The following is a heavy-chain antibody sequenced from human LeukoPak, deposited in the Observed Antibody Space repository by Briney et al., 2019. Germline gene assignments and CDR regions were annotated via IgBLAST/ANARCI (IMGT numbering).Heavy chain of an antibody. J-gene: IGHJ6*02. CDR3: ARERGGGYSGPEDYYGMDV. Sequence: ASVKVSCKASGYTFTGYYMHWVRQAPGQGLEWMGWISAYNGNTNYAQKLQGRVTMTTDTSTSTAYMELRSLRSDDTAVYYCARERGGGYSGPEDYYGMDVWGQGTTVTVSS. CDR2: ISAYNGNT. CDR1: GYTFTGYY. D-gene: IGHD5-12*01. V-gene: IGHV1-18*04.